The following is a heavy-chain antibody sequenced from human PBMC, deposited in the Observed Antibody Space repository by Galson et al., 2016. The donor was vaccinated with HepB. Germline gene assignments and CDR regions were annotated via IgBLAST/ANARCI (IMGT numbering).Heavy chain of an antibody. V-gene: IGHV5-10-1*01. CDR1: GYSFTTYW. CDR2: IAPSDSYT. CDR3: ARQGESRGGRAAAAGTDY. D-gene: IGHD6-13*01. Sequence: QSGAEVKKPGESLRISCKGSGYSFTTYWISWVRQMPGRGLEWVGRIAPSDSYTHYSPPFHGHVTIPVDQSISTSYLQWSSLKASDAAMYFFARQGESRGGRAAAAGTDYWGQGTLVTVSS. J-gene: IGHJ4*02.